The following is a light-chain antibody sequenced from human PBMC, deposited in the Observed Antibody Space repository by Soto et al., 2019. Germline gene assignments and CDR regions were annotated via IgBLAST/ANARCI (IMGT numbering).Light chain of an antibody. CDR3: QQYGSSPTT. CDR2: GAS. J-gene: IGKJ2*01. CDR1: QSVSSRW. Sequence: EIVLTQSPGTLSLSPGERATLSCRASQSVSSRWVAWYQQKPGQAPRLLIYGASTRATGIPDRFSGSGSATDFTLSISRLEPEDFAVYFCQQYGSSPTTFGQGTKLEIK. V-gene: IGKV3-20*01.